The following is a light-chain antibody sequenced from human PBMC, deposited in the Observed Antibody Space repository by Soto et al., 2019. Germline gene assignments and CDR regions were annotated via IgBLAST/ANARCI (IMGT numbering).Light chain of an antibody. V-gene: IGKV3-20*01. J-gene: IGKJ1*01. CDR1: QTVSNSY. CDR3: QQYGSSPWT. CDR2: GAS. Sequence: EIVLTQSPGTLSLSPGERGTISCRASQTVSNSYIAWYQQKPGQAPRLLIYGASSRATGIPDRFSGSGSGTDFTLTISRRETDDFAVYYCQQYGSSPWTFGQGTKVEIK.